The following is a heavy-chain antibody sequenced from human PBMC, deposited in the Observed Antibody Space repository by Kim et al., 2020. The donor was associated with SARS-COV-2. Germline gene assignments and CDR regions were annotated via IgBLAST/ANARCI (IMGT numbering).Heavy chain of an antibody. D-gene: IGHD3-3*01. V-gene: IGHV3-30*18. Sequence: GGSLRLSCAASGFTFSSYGMHWVRQAPGKGLEWVAVISYDGSNKYYADSVKGRFTISRDNSKNTLYLQMNSLRAEDTAVYYCAKGSGTYDFWSGYLEPDYYYYYGVDVWGQGTTVTVSS. CDR2: ISYDGSNK. J-gene: IGHJ6*02. CDR3: AKGSGTYDFWSGYLEPDYYYYYGVDV. CDR1: GFTFSSYG.